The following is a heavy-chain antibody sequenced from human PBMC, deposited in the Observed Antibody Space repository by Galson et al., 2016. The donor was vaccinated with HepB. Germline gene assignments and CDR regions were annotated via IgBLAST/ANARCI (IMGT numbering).Heavy chain of an antibody. Sequence: SLRLSCAASGFIFSDYHINWIRQAPGKGLEWISYISSSSNTIHYADSVKGRFTVSRDYAKNSLYLQMNSLRAEDTAVYYCARDLSGPDFWGRGTLVTVSS. CDR3: ARDLSGPDF. CDR1: GFIFSDYH. CDR2: ISSSSNTI. J-gene: IGHJ4*02. V-gene: IGHV3-11*04.